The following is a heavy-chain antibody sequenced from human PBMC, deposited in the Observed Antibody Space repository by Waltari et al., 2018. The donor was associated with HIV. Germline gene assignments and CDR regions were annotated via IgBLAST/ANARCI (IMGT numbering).Heavy chain of an antibody. CDR3: ARHAKGSGSSNNEIDY. CDR1: GGSTSSSSSY. CDR2: IYYSGST. D-gene: IGHD3-10*01. V-gene: IGHV4-39*01. Sequence: QLQLQESGPGLVQPSETLSLTCTVSGGSTSSSSSYWGWIRPPPGRGLEWIGSIYYSGSTYYNPSLKSRVTISVDTSKNQFSLKLSSVTAADTAVYYCARHAKGSGSSNNEIDYWGQGTLVTVSS. J-gene: IGHJ4*02.